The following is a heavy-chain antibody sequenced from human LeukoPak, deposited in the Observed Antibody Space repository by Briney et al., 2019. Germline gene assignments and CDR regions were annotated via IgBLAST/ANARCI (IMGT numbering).Heavy chain of an antibody. CDR2: ISDSGGGT. Sequence: PGGALRLSCAVSGITLSNYGMSWGRQAPGKGLEWVAGISDSGGGTNYADSVKGRFTISRDNPKNTRYMQMNSLRAEDTAVYFCAKRGVVIRVILVGFHKEAYYFDSWGQGALVTVSS. CDR3: AKRGVVIRVILVGFHKEAYYFDS. V-gene: IGHV3-23*01. J-gene: IGHJ4*02. D-gene: IGHD3-22*01. CDR1: GITLSNYG.